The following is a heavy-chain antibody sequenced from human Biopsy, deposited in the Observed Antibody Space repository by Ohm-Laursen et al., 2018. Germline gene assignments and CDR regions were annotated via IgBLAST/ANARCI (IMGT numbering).Heavy chain of an antibody. CDR2: ISPKSGGT. V-gene: IGHV1-2*02. CDR1: GFSFTGYY. D-gene: IGHD6-19*01. Sequence: VASVKVSCKASGFSFTGYYIHWVRQAPGQGLEWMGWISPKSGGTNYAQKFQGNITMTKNTSMSTAYMEMSRLRSDDTAVYHCALQSVAQMKNFDYWGQGTLVTVSS. CDR3: ALQSVAQMKNFDY. J-gene: IGHJ4*02.